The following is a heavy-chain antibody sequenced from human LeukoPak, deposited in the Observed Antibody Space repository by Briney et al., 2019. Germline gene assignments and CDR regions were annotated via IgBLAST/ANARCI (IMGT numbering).Heavy chain of an antibody. CDR3: AKNKGRIIIADPKDAFDI. CDR2: ISGSGGST. D-gene: IGHD6-13*01. Sequence: GGSLRLSCAASGFTFSNSGLSWVRQAPGKGLESVSTISGSGGSTYYADSVRGRFTISRDNSKNTLYLQMNSLRAADTAIYYCAKNKGRIIIADPKDAFDIWGQGTMVTVSS. J-gene: IGHJ3*02. CDR1: GFTFSNSG. V-gene: IGHV3-23*01.